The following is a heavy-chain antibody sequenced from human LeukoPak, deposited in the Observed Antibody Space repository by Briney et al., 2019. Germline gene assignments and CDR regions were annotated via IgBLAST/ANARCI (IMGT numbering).Heavy chain of an antibody. J-gene: IGHJ5*02. Sequence: PGVSLRLSCAASGFTFSSYWMHWVRQAPGKGLVWVSRINSDGSSTSYADSVKGRFTISRDNAKNTLYLQMNSLRAEDTAVYYCARDFELRYSSGWYWFDPWGQGTLVTVSS. CDR2: INSDGSST. CDR3: ARDFELRYSSGWYWFDP. CDR1: GFTFSSYW. D-gene: IGHD6-19*01. V-gene: IGHV3-74*01.